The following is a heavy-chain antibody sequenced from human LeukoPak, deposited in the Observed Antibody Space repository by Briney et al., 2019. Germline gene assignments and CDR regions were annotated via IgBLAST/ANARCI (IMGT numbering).Heavy chain of an antibody. CDR1: GFTFSSYS. CDR2: ISSSSSYI. J-gene: IGHJ4*02. V-gene: IGHV3-21*01. D-gene: IGHD3-3*01. Sequence: GGSLRLSCAASGFTFSSYSMNWVRQAPGKGLEWVSSISSSSSYIYYADSVKGRFTISRDNAKNSLYLQMNSLRAEDTAVYYCARGFPAHYDFWSGYYSFGDYWGQGTLVTVSS. CDR3: ARGFPAHYDFWSGYYSFGDY.